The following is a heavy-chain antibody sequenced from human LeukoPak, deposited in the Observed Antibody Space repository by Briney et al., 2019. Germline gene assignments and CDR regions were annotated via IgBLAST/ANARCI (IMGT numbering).Heavy chain of an antibody. J-gene: IGHJ4*02. CDR3: AKGSHSGSLPRIDY. CDR2: IYNNGAYT. D-gene: IGHD1-26*01. CDR1: GFTFSSNA. Sequence: GGSLRLSCAASGFTFSSNAMSWGRQAPGKGLEWGSAIYNNGAYTYYADSVKGRFTISRDNSKNTLYLQMNSLRAEDTAIYYCAKGSHSGSLPRIDYWGQGTLVTVSS. V-gene: IGHV3-23*01.